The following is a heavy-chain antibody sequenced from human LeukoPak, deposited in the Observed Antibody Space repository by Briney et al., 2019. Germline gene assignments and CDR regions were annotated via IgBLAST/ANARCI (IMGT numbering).Heavy chain of an antibody. Sequence: GGSLRLSCAASGFTFSSYAMRLVRPAPGKGLEWVSAISGSGGSTYSADSVKGRFTISRANSKNTLYLRMNSLRAEDTAVYYCANTPSLWQLVFHYWGQGTLVTVSS. J-gene: IGHJ4*02. CDR1: GFTFSSYA. CDR2: ISGSGGST. D-gene: IGHD6-6*01. V-gene: IGHV3-23*01. CDR3: ANTPSLWQLVFHY.